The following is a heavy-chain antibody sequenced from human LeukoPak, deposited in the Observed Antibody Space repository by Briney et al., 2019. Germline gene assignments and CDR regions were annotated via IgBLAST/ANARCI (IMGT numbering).Heavy chain of an antibody. V-gene: IGHV3-21*01. CDR3: ARDERLTGTPDAFDI. D-gene: IGHD1-20*01. J-gene: IGHJ3*02. Sequence: GGSLRLSCAASGFTFSSYEMNWVRQAPGKGLEWVSSISSSSSYIYYADSVKGRFTISRDNAKNSLYLQMNSLRAEDTAVYYCARDERLTGTPDAFDIWGQGTMVTVSS. CDR2: ISSSSSYI. CDR1: GFTFSSYE.